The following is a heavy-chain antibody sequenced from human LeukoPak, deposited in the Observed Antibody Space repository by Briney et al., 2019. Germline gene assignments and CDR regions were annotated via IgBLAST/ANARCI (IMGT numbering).Heavy chain of an antibody. CDR3: ARKEVAYYDNV. CDR1: GFTFSSYW. CDR2: INTDGSST. D-gene: IGHD3-22*01. J-gene: IGHJ4*02. Sequence: PGGSLRLSCAASGFTFSSYWMHWVRQAPGKGLVWVSRINTDGSSTSYADSVKGRFTISRDNAKNTLYLQMNSLRVEDTAVYYCARKEVAYYDNVWGQGTLVTVSS. V-gene: IGHV3-74*01.